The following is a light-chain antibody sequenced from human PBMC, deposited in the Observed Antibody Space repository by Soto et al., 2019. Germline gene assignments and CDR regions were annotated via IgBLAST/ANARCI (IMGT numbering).Light chain of an antibody. V-gene: IGKV3-20*01. CDR1: QTVSGNY. CDR3: QQYCSSPPYT. J-gene: IGKJ2*01. Sequence: EIVLTQSPGILSLSPGERATLSCRASQTVSGNYLAWYQQKPGQSPRLLIYGSTDRATSIPDRFSGSGSGTDFTLTINRVEAEDFAVYYCQQYCSSPPYTFGQGTTLEI. CDR2: GST.